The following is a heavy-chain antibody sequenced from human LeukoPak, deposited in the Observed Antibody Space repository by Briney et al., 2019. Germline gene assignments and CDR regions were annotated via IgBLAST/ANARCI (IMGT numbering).Heavy chain of an antibody. CDR3: AKDLGGVVVPAAIPSPYYYYGMDA. Sequence: PGRSLRLSCAASGFTFSSYGMHWVRQAPGKGLEWVAVISYDGSNKYYADSVKGRFTISRDNSKNTLYLQMNSLRAEDTAVYYCAKDLGGVVVPAAIPSPYYYYGMDAWGQGTTVTVSS. CDR1: GFTFSSYG. J-gene: IGHJ6*02. D-gene: IGHD2-2*02. CDR2: ISYDGSNK. V-gene: IGHV3-30*18.